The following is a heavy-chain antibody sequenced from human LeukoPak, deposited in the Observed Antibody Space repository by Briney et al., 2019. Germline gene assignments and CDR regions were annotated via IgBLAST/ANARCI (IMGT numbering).Heavy chain of an antibody. V-gene: IGHV3-53*01. CDR1: GFIASSNY. J-gene: IGHJ4*02. Sequence: GGSLRLSCAASGFIASSNYMSWVRQAPGKGLEWISIIYSGGSTYYADSMKGRFTISRDNSKNTLYLQMNSLRAEDTAVYYCATHPHDSGGRWGQGTLVTVSS. D-gene: IGHD4-23*01. CDR3: ATHPHDSGGR. CDR2: IYSGGST.